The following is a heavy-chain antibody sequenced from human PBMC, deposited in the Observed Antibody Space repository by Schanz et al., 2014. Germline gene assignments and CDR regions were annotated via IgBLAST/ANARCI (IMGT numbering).Heavy chain of an antibody. V-gene: IGHV3-33*06. CDR1: GFIFSSFG. Sequence: QVQLVESGGGVVQPGRSLRLSCAASGFIFSSFGLHWVPQAPGKGLEWVAFIWYDGSNKYYADSVKGRFTISRDNSKNTLYLQMNSLRAEDTAVYYCAKQIHYDILTVTRNWGQGTLVTVSS. CDR2: IWYDGSNK. J-gene: IGHJ4*02. D-gene: IGHD3-9*01. CDR3: AKQIHYDILTVTRN.